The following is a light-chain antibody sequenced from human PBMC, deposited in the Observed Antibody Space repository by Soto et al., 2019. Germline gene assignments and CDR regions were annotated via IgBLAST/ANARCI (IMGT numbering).Light chain of an antibody. CDR1: ESVSSK. J-gene: IGKJ1*01. CDR3: QQYNNWPPT. V-gene: IGKV3-15*01. CDR2: GAS. Sequence: EIVMTQSPATLSVSPGERATLSCRASESVSSKLAWYQQKRGQAPRFLIFGASTRATGLPARFSGSGSGTEFTLTISSLQSEDFAVYYCQQYNNWPPTFGQGTKVEI.